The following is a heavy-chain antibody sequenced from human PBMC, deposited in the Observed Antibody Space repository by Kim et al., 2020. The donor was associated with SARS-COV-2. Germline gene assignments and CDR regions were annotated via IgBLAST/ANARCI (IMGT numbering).Heavy chain of an antibody. CDR2: ISYDGSNK. CDR3: AKDQMYYYDSSGYYGYYYYGMDV. D-gene: IGHD3-22*01. Sequence: GGSLRLSCAASGFTFSSYGMHWVRQAPGKGLEWVAVISYDGSNKYYADSVKGRFTISRDNSKNTLYLQMNSLRAEDTAVYYCAKDQMYYYDSSGYYGYYYYGMDVGGQGTTVPVSS. CDR1: GFTFSSYG. V-gene: IGHV3-30*18. J-gene: IGHJ6*02.